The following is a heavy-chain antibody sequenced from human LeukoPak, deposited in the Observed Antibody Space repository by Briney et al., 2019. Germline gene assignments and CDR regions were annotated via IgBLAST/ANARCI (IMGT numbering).Heavy chain of an antibody. Sequence: GGSLRLSCAASGFTFSNYGMSWVRQAPGKGLEWVSAIGSSGTNTYYADSVKGRFSISRDNSKDTLYLQMNSLRAEDTAVYYCAKDITAVAGCHDYWGQGTLVTVSS. CDR2: IGSSGTNT. V-gene: IGHV3-23*01. CDR1: GFTFSNYG. D-gene: IGHD6-19*01. J-gene: IGHJ4*02. CDR3: AKDITAVAGCHDY.